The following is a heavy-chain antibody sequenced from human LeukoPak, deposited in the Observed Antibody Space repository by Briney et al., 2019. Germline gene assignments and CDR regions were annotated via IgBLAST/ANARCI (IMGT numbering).Heavy chain of an antibody. D-gene: IGHD3-22*01. J-gene: IGHJ3*02. CDR2: IIPIFGTA. V-gene: IGHV1-69*05. CDR3: ARGHYYYDSSGYYDPTDAFDI. Sequence: SVKVSCKASGGTFSSYAISWVRQAPGQGLEWMGRIIPIFGTANYAQKSQGRVTITTGESTSTAYMELSSLRSEDTAVYYCARGHYYYDSSGYYDPTDAFDIWGQGTMVTVSS. CDR1: GGTFSSYA.